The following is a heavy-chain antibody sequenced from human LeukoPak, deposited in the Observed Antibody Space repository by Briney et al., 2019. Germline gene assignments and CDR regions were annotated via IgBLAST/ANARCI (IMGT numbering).Heavy chain of an antibody. J-gene: IGHJ4*02. CDR1: GASITSYY. V-gene: IGHV4-4*07. CDR2: IYTSGST. CDR3: ARGAILGYCSSTSCYADYFDY. Sequence: SSETLSLTCIVSGASITSYYWSWIRQPAGKGLEWIGRIYTSGSTNYNPSLKSRVTISVDTSKNQFSLKLSSVTAADTAVYYCARGAILGYCSSTSCYADYFDYWGQGTLVTVSS. D-gene: IGHD2-2*01.